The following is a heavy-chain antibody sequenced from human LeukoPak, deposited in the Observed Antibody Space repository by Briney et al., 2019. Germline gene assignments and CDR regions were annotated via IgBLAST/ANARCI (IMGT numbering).Heavy chain of an antibody. D-gene: IGHD3-22*01. CDR3: ARDPYYYDSSGYYSDDGFDV. CDR1: GYTFTHYG. Sequence: GASVKVSCKASGYTFTHYGISWVRQAPGQGLVWMGWTSGYNGNTKYAQKFQGRVTMTTDTSTTTAYMELRSLRSDDTAVYYCARDPYYYDSSGYYSDDGFDVWGQGTMVTVSS. J-gene: IGHJ3*01. V-gene: IGHV1-18*01. CDR2: TSGYNGNT.